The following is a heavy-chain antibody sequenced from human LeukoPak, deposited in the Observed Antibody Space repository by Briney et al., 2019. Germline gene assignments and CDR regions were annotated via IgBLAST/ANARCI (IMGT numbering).Heavy chain of an antibody. J-gene: IGHJ4*02. V-gene: IGHV1-69*04. Sequence: SVKVSCKASGGTFSSYAISWVRQAPGQGLEWMGRIIPILGIANYAQKFQGRVTITADKSTSTAYMELSSLRAEDTAVYYCAKEMVAATQAGYDYWGQGTLVTVSS. CDR1: GGTFSSYA. CDR3: AKEMVAATQAGYDY. D-gene: IGHD2-15*01. CDR2: IIPILGIA.